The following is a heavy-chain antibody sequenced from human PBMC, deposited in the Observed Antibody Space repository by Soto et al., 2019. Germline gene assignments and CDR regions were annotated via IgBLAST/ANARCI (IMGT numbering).Heavy chain of an antibody. J-gene: IGHJ4*02. CDR2: ISGSGGST. Sequence: GGSLRLSCAASGFTFSSYAMSWVRQAPGKGLEWVSAISGSGGSTYYADSVKGRFTISRDNSKNTLYLQMNSLRAEDTAVYYCAKGKGDIVVVPAASFDYWGQGTLVTVSS. CDR3: AKGKGDIVVVPAASFDY. D-gene: IGHD2-2*01. CDR1: GFTFSSYA. V-gene: IGHV3-23*01.